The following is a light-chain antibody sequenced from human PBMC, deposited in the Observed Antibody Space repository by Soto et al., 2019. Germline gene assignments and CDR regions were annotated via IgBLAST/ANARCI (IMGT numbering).Light chain of an antibody. V-gene: IGLV2-14*01. J-gene: IGLJ1*01. CDR2: DVS. CDR3: CSYTSTLTHV. Sequence: QSALTQPASVSGSPGQSITISCTGTSSDVGGYNYVSWYQQYPGKAPKLIIYDVSNRPSGVTNRFSGSKSGNTASLTISGLQAVEEADSYCCSYTSTLTHVFGTGTKLTVL. CDR1: SSDVGGYNY.